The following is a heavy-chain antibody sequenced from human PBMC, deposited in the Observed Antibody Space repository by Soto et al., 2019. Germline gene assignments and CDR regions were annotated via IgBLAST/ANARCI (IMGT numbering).Heavy chain of an antibody. V-gene: IGHV3-53*05. J-gene: IGHJ3*02. Sequence: GGSLRLSCAASGFTVSSNYMSWVRQAPGKGLEWVSVIYSGGSTYYADSVKGRFTISRDNSKNTLYLQMNSLRAEDTALYYCAKAAKDPLDAFDIWGQGTMVTVSS. CDR2: IYSGGST. CDR1: GFTVSSNY. CDR3: AKAAKDPLDAFDI.